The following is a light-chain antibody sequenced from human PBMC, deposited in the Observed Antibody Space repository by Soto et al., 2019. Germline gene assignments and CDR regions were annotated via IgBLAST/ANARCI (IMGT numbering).Light chain of an antibody. Sequence: EIVLTQSPGTLSLSPGERATLSCRASQSFNSIYLAWHQQKPGQALRLLIYGASGRVTGIPDMFSGSGAGTDFTLTISRLEPEDFAVYSCQQRGDWTLYTFGQGKKVDIK. CDR3: QQRGDWTLYT. CDR1: QSFNSIY. J-gene: IGKJ2*01. CDR2: GAS. V-gene: IGKV3-20*01.